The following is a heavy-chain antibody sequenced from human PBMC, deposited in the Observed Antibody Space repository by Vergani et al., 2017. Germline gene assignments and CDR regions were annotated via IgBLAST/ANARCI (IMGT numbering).Heavy chain of an antibody. D-gene: IGHD4-23*01. J-gene: IGHJ2*01. CDR1: GVTFSSYA. CDR3: AGGSGPDGGNCWYFDL. CDR2: IIPIFGTA. Sequence: QVQLVQSGAGVKKPGSSVKVSCKASGVTFSSYAISWVRQAPGQGLEWLGGIIPIFGTANYAQTFQGRVTITADESTNTAYMELSSLRSEDTAVYYCAGGSGPDGGNCWYFDLWGRGTLVTVSS. V-gene: IGHV1-69*01.